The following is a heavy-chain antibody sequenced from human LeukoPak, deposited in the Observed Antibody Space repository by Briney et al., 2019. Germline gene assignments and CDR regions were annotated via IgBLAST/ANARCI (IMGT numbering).Heavy chain of an antibody. D-gene: IGHD6-19*01. CDR2: INSKSGGT. Sequence: ASVKVSCKASGYTFIGYYVHWVRQAPGQGLEWMGWINSKSGGTNYAQKFQGRVAMTRDTSISTAYMELSRLRSGDTAVYYCARVLFYSSGNKSNRVDYWGQGTLVTVSS. CDR1: GYTFIGYY. CDR3: ARVLFYSSGNKSNRVDY. J-gene: IGHJ4*02. V-gene: IGHV1-2*02.